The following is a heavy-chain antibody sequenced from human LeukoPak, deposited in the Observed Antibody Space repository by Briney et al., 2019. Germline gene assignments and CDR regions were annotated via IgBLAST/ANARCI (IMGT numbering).Heavy chain of an antibody. CDR1: GGPISSYY. V-gene: IGHV4-4*07. D-gene: IGHD5-18*01. CDR2: IYTSGST. Sequence: SEPLSLLCTVSGGPISSYYWLWLRQPAGKGLEWIGRIYTSGSTNYNPSLKSRVTMPVDTSKNQFSLKLSSVTAADAAVYYCARDRIQLWFGFFDLWGQGTLVTVSS. J-gene: IGHJ5*02. CDR3: ARDRIQLWFGFFDL.